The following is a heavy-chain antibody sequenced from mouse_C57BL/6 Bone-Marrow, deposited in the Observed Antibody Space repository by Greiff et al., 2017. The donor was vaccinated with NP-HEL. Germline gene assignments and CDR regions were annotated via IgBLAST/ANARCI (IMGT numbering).Heavy chain of an antibody. Sequence: DVKLVESGGDLVKPGGSLKLSCAASGFTFSSYGMSWVRQTPDKRLEWVATISSGGSYTYYPDSVKGRFTISRDNAKNTLYLQMSSLKSEDTAMYYCASTAQATWFAYWGQGTLVTVSA. V-gene: IGHV5-6*02. CDR3: ASTAQATWFAY. J-gene: IGHJ3*01. D-gene: IGHD3-2*02. CDR2: ISSGGSYT. CDR1: GFTFSSYG.